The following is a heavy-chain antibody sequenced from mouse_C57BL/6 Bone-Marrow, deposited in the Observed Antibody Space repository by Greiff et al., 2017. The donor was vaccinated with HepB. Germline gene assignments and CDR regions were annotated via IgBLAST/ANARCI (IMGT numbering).Heavy chain of an antibody. CDR2: IDPANGNT. D-gene: IGHD1-1*01. Sequence: VQLQQSVAELVRPGASVKLSCTASGFNIKNTYMHWVKQRPEQGLEWIGRIDPANGNTKYAPKFQGKATITADTSSNTAYLQLSSLTSEGTAIYYCARVTTVVGTRDYAMDDWGKGTSVTVSS. J-gene: IGHJ4*01. V-gene: IGHV14-3*01. CDR1: GFNIKNTY. CDR3: ARVTTVVGTRDYAMDD.